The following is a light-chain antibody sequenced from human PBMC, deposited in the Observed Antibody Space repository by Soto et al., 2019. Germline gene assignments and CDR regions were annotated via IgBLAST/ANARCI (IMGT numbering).Light chain of an antibody. V-gene: IGKV3-15*01. CDR3: QQYHTLPIT. Sequence: DIVMTQSPATLAVAPGERVTFSCRASQGVSRKLAWYQHEPGQAPRLLISGASTGATGIPARFSGSGSGTEFTLTISSLQSEDCAIYYFQQYHTLPITVGGGTQVEIK. CDR1: QGVSRK. J-gene: IGKJ4*01. CDR2: GAS.